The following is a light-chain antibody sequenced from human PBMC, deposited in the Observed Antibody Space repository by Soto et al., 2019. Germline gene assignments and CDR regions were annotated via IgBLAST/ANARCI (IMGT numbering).Light chain of an antibody. Sequence: EVVLTQTPGTLSLSPGERASLSCRASQSVSNNYLAWYQRKPGQSPKVLIFGSSDRATGIPDRFSGSGSGTDFTLTISRLEPEDFAVYYCQPYGSSPPYTFGQGTKLEIK. V-gene: IGKV3-20*01. CDR3: QPYGSSPPYT. J-gene: IGKJ2*01. CDR2: GSS. CDR1: QSVSNNY.